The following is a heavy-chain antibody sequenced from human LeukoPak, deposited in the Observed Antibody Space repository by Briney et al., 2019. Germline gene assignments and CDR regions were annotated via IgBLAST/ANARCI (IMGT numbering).Heavy chain of an antibody. Sequence: ASVKVSCKASGYTFTVYYMHWVRQAPGQGLEWMGWINPNSGGTNYAQKFQGRVTMTRDTSISPAYMELSRLRSDDTAVYYCARLRLGELSLDYWGQGTLVTVSS. CDR1: GYTFTVYY. J-gene: IGHJ4*02. D-gene: IGHD3-16*02. V-gene: IGHV1-2*02. CDR2: INPNSGGT. CDR3: ARLRLGELSLDY.